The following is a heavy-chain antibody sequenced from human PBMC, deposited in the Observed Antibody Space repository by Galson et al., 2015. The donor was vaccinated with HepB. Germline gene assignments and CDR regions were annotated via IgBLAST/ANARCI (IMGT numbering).Heavy chain of an antibody. CDR3: ARERGGGYSGYDWDDAFDI. J-gene: IGHJ3*02. CDR1: GYTFTSYG. Sequence: SVKVSCKASGYTFTSYGISWVRQAPGQGLEWMGWISAYNGNTNYAQKLQGRVTMTTDTSTSTAYMELRSLRSDDTAVYYCARERGGGYSGYDWDDAFDIWGQGTMVTVSS. CDR2: ISAYNGNT. D-gene: IGHD5-12*01. V-gene: IGHV1-18*04.